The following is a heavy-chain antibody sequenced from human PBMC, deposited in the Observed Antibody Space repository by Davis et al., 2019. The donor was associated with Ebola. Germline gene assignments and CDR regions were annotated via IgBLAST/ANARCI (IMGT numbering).Heavy chain of an antibody. D-gene: IGHD3-22*01. V-gene: IGHV3-21*01. J-gene: IGHJ4*02. CDR1: GFPFSVYF. CDR3: ARERYYYDSSGYYDY. Sequence: GESLKISCAASGFPFSVYFMDWVRLTPGKGLEWLSSISSGSTYIYYADSVKGRFTISRDNAKNSLYLQMNSLRAEDTAVYYCARERYYYDSSGYYDYWGQGTLVTVSS. CDR2: ISSGSTYI.